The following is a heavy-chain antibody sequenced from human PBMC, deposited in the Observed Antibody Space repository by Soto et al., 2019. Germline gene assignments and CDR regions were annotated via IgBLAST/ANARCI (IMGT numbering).Heavy chain of an antibody. J-gene: IGHJ4*02. Sequence: PGGSLRLSCAASGFTFDDYAMHWVRQAPGKGLEWVSLIYGSGGSTDYADSVKGRFTISRDNSKNMLYVQMNSLRDEDTAVYYCERKDVAFDYWGQGIPVTVSS. CDR3: ERKDVAFDY. CDR1: GFTFDDYA. D-gene: IGHD5-12*01. V-gene: IGHV3-23*01. CDR2: IYGSGGST.